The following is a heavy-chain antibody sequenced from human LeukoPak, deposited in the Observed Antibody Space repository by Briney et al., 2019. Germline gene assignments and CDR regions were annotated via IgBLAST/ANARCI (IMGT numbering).Heavy chain of an antibody. V-gene: IGHV1-69*05. CDR3: ATGGLYYDFWSGLGWFDP. J-gene: IGHJ5*02. CDR2: IIPIFGTA. D-gene: IGHD3-3*01. Sequence: ASVKVSCKASGGTFSSYAISWVRQAPGQGLEWMGGIIPIFGTANYAQKFQGRVTITTDESTSTAYMELSSLRSEDTAVYDCATGGLYYDFWSGLGWFDPWGQGTLVTVSS. CDR1: GGTFSSYA.